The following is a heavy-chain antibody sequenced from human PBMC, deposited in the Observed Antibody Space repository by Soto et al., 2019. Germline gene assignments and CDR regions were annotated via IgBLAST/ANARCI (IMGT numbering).Heavy chain of an antibody. V-gene: IGHV2-5*02. CDR2: IYWDGDT. CDR3: THNTGSAAHY. Sequence: QITLKESGPPLVKPTQTLTLTCTFSGFSLTSSGVGVGWIRQPPGKAPEWLALIYWDGDTRYSPSLKSRLTITGDTSKHQVVLTMTNMEPVDTGTYFCTHNTGSAAHYWGQGTLVTVSS. D-gene: IGHD6-25*01. J-gene: IGHJ4*02. CDR1: GFSLTSSGVG.